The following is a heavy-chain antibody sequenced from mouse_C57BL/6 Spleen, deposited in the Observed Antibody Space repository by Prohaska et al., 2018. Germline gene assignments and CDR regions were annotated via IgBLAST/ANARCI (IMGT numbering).Heavy chain of an antibody. D-gene: IGHD3-2*02. Sequence: GQSIEWIGVINPGSGGTNYNEKFKGKATLTADKASSTAYMQLSSLTSEDSAVYFCARSSSGFFDYWGQGTTLTVSP. J-gene: IGHJ2*01. CDR3: ARSSSGFFDY. CDR2: INPGSGGT. V-gene: IGHV1-54*01.